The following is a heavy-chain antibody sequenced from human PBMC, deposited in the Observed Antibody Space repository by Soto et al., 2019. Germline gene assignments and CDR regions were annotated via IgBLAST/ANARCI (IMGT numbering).Heavy chain of an antibody. Sequence: TSETLSLTCAVSGVSISSNNWWSWVRQPPGKGLEWIGEIYHSGTTNYNPSLKSRVTISVDTSKDQFSLKLSSVTAADTAVYYCAVSRDGYSMDVWGQGTTVTAP. CDR2: IYHSGTT. D-gene: IGHD2-2*01. J-gene: IGHJ6*02. CDR1: GVSISSNNW. V-gene: IGHV4-4*02. CDR3: AVSRDGYSMDV.